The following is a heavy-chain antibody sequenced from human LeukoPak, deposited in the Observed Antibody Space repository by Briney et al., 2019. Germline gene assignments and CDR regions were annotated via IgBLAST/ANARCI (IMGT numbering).Heavy chain of an antibody. CDR2: INPNNGDT. D-gene: IGHD2-21*01. J-gene: IGHJ4*02. CDR3: ASYPRSIPTPPFDY. V-gene: IGHV1-2*02. Sequence: ASVKVSCKASGYTFTAQYIHGVRQAPGQGLEWMEWINPNNGDTKYAQSFLGRVTMTRDTSTTTAYMELSSLRSDDTAVYFCASYPRSIPTPPFDYWGQGTLVTVSS. CDR1: GYTFTAQY.